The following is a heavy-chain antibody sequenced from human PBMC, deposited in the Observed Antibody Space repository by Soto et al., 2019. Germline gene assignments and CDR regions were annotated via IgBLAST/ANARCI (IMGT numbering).Heavy chain of an antibody. J-gene: IGHJ6*02. CDR3: ARDTLPQNYYYYYYGMDV. Sequence: GGSVRLSCAASGFTFSSYSMNWVRQAPGKGLEWVSSISSSSSYIYYADSVKGRFTISRDNAKNSLYLQMNSLRAEDTAVYYCARDTLPQNYYYYYYGMDVWGQGTTVTSP. V-gene: IGHV3-21*01. CDR2: ISSSSSYI. CDR1: GFTFSSYS. D-gene: IGHD2-15*01.